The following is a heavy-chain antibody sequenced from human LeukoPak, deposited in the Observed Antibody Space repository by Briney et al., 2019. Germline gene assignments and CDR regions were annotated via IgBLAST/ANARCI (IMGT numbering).Heavy chain of an antibody. CDR2: IYYSGST. V-gene: IGHV4-59*12. Sequence: KPSETLSLTCTVSGGSISSYYWSWIRQPPGKGLEWIGYIYYSGSTNYNPSLKSRVTMSVDTSKNQFSLKLSSVTAADTAVYYCARINEYTYGYYYYYMDVWGKGTTVTVS. D-gene: IGHD5-18*01. J-gene: IGHJ6*03. CDR3: ARINEYTYGYYYYYMDV. CDR1: GGSISSYY.